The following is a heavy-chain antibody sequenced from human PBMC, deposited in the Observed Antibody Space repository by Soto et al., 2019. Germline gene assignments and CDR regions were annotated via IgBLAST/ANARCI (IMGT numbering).Heavy chain of an antibody. CDR3: ARGRAAAPWYWFDP. J-gene: IGHJ5*02. V-gene: IGHV4-34*01. CDR1: GGSFSGYY. Sequence: LSLTCAVYGGSFSGYYFSWIRHPPGKGLEWIGEINHSGSTNYNPSLKSRVTISVDTSKNQFSLKLSSVTAADTAVYYCARGRAAAPWYWFDPWGQGTLVTVSS. D-gene: IGHD6-13*01. CDR2: INHSGST.